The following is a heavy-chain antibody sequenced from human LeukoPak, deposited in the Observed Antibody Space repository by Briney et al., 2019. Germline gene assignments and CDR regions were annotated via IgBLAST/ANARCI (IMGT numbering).Heavy chain of an antibody. D-gene: IGHD3-10*01. J-gene: IGHJ4*02. Sequence: SETLSLTCAVYGGSFSGYYWSWIRQPPGKGLEWIGGINHSGSTNYNPSLKSRVTISVDTSKNQFSLKLSSVTAADTAVYYCARGRTGITMVRGVIQKSLYYFDYWGQGTLVTVSS. CDR1: GGSFSGYY. V-gene: IGHV4-34*01. CDR2: INHSGST. CDR3: ARGRTGITMVRGVIQKSLYYFDY.